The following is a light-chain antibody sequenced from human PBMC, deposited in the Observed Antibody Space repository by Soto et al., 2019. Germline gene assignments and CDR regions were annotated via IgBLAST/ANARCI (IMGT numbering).Light chain of an antibody. V-gene: IGKV3-15*01. Sequence: EVVRTQSPATLSVSPGERVTFSCRASQSVTTNLAWYQHKPGQSPRLLISGASTGASGIPPRFSGSGSGTEFTLTIDRLQSADFAVYYCQQYDRWPGTFGGGTKVDIK. CDR1: QSVTTN. CDR2: GAS. CDR3: QQYDRWPGT. J-gene: IGKJ4*01.